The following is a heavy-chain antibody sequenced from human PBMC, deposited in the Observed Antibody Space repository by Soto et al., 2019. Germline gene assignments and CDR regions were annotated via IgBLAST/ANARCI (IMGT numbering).Heavy chain of an antibody. CDR1: GGTFSSYT. CDR2: IIPILGIA. D-gene: IGHD6-6*01. CDR3: AIDSSSSYGIDY. V-gene: IGHV1-69*02. J-gene: IGHJ4*02. Sequence: ASVKVSCKASGGTFSSYTISWVRQAPGQGLEWMGRIIPILGIANYAQKFQGRVTITADKSTSTAYMELSSLRSEDTAVYYCAIDSSSSYGIDYWGQGTLVTVSS.